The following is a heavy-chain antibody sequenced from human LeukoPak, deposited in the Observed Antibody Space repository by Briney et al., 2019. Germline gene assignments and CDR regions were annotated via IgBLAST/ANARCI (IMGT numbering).Heavy chain of an antibody. Sequence: SETLSLTCAVYGWSFSGYYWSWIRQPPGKGLEWIGEISHRGRTNYNPSLKGRVTMSVDTPKNQFALKVNSVTAADTAVYYCARIPLYFLEPFDYWGQGILVTVSS. CDR3: ARIPLYFLEPFDY. V-gene: IGHV4-34*01. CDR2: ISHRGRT. CDR1: GWSFSGYY. J-gene: IGHJ4*02. D-gene: IGHD3-3*01.